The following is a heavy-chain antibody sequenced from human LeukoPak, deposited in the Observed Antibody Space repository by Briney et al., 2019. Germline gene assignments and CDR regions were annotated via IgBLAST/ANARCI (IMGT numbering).Heavy chain of an antibody. D-gene: IGHD3-16*01. CDR1: GGSMKDYY. CDR3: PRESADYVRGSFFDY. Sequence: PSETLSLTCAVSGGSMKDYYWSWIRQPPGKGLEWIAYINDNGHSGYNPSLESRVTISVDTSKNHFSLRLSSVTAADTAVYYCPRESADYVRGSFFDYWGQGILVTLSS. CDR2: INDNGHS. V-gene: IGHV4-59*12. J-gene: IGHJ4*02.